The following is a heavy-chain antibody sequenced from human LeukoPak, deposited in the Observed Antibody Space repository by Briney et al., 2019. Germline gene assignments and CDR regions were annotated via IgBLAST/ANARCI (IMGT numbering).Heavy chain of an antibody. D-gene: IGHD3-22*01. CDR1: DFTFSTYT. J-gene: IGHJ6*03. Sequence: PGGSLRLSCAASDFTFSTYTMNWVRQAPGKGLEWVSSISSSDSYIYYADSVKGRFTISRDNAKNSLYLQMNSLRAEDTAVYYCARDTYYYDSNGVYYYYYMDVWGNGTTVTVSS. CDR2: ISSSDSYI. CDR3: ARDTYYYDSNGVYYYYYMDV. V-gene: IGHV3-21*01.